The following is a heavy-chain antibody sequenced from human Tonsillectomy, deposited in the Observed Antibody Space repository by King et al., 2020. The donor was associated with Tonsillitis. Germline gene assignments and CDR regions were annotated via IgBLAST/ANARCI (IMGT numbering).Heavy chain of an antibody. CDR3: ARLWPHCGPARWYFDL. J-gene: IGHJ2*01. CDR2: IYYSGRT. V-gene: IGHV4-61*01. D-gene: IGHD2-21*01. CDR1: GVSVSSGSHY. Sequence: VQLQESGPGLVKPSETLSLTCSVSGVSVSSGSHYWSWIRQPPGKGLEWMGYIYYSGRTNYNPSLKSPVTISVDTSNNQFSLRLNSVTAADTAMYYCARLWPHCGPARWYFDLWGRGTLVTVTS.